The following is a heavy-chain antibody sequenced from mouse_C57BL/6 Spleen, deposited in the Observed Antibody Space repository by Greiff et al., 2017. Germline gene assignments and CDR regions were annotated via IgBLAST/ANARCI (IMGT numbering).Heavy chain of an antibody. CDR3: ARITTVDYFDY. J-gene: IGHJ2*01. D-gene: IGHD1-1*01. Sequence: VQLQQSGGGLVKPGGSLKLSCAASGFTFSDYGMHWVRQAPEKGLEWVAYISSGSSTIYYADTVKGRFTISRDNAKNTLFLQMTSLRSEDTAMYYCARITTVDYFDYWGQGTTLTVSS. CDR1: GFTFSDYG. V-gene: IGHV5-17*01. CDR2: ISSGSSTI.